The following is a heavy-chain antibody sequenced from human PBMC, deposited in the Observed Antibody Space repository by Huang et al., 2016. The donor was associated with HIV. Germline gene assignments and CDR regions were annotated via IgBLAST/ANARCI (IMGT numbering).Heavy chain of an antibody. CDR3: AREGITPSGTEVSGFDF. CDR1: GCSILISY. J-gene: IGHJ5*01. D-gene: IGHD6-13*01. V-gene: IGHV1-46*03. Sequence: QVQLVQSGAEVKKPGASVTISCKASGCSILISYIHWVRPAPGQGLVWMGIVNPSGGGADYAQKFKGRVTMTRDTSTRTLYMELSSLRSEDTAVYYCAREGITPSGTEVSGFDFWGQGTPVSVSS. CDR2: VNPSGGGA.